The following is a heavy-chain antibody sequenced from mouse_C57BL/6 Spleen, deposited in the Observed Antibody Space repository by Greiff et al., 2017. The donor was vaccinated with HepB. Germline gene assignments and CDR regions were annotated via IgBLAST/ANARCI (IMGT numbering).Heavy chain of an antibody. V-gene: IGHV1-82*01. Sequence: QVQLQQSGPELVKPGASVKISCKASGYAFSSSWMNWVKQRPGKGLEWIGRIYPGDGDTNYNGKFKGKATLTADKSSSTAYMQLSSLTSEDSAVYFCARYYYGSFDVWGTGTTVTVSS. D-gene: IGHD1-1*01. CDR2: IYPGDGDT. CDR3: ARYYYGSFDV. J-gene: IGHJ1*03. CDR1: GYAFSSSW.